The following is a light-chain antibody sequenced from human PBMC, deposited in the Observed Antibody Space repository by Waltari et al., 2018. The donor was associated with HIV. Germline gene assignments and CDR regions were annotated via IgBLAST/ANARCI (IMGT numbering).Light chain of an antibody. CDR2: ESL. J-gene: IGLJ2*01. CDR1: NSNIGSHY. Sequence: QSVLTQPPSLSAAPGQKVTISCSGNNSNIGSHYVSCYQQVPGTAPKLLIYESLRRPAGIPGRFSGSKAGTSATLDITALQTGDEAEYHCGTWDNGLRVFGGGTKLTVL. V-gene: IGLV1-51*02. CDR3: GTWDNGLRV.